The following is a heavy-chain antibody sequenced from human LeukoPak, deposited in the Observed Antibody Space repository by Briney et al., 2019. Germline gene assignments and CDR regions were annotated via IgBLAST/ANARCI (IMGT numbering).Heavy chain of an antibody. D-gene: IGHD3-22*01. CDR1: GYTFTSYG. V-gene: IGHV1-18*01. Sequence: ASVKVSCKASGYTFTSYGISWVRQAPGQGLEWMGWISAYNGNTNYAQKLQGRVTMTTDTSTSTAYMELRSLRSDDTAVYYCARNYDSSGYYYDWCYYGMDVWGQGTMVTVSS. J-gene: IGHJ6*02. CDR2: ISAYNGNT. CDR3: ARNYDSSGYYYDWCYYGMDV.